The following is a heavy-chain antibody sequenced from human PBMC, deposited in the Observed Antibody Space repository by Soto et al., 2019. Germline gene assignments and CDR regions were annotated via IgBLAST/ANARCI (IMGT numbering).Heavy chain of an antibody. D-gene: IGHD2-2*01. CDR1: GFPFSSYA. CDR2: SSGSGGST. Sequence: SLRLCCAASGFPFSSYAMGWVRQAPGKGLEWVSASSGSGGSTYYADAVKGRFTISRDNSKNTRYMKMNSLTAADTTVYYSAKDPSVVVPSSMDKYEYFFADWGQGSQVTVTS. CDR3: AKDPSVVVPSSMDKYEYFFAD. J-gene: IGHJ4*02. V-gene: IGHV3-23*01.